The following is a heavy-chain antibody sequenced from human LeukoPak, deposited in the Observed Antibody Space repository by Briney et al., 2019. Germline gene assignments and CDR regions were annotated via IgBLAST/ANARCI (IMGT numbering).Heavy chain of an antibody. J-gene: IGHJ3*01. CDR2: VYWDDDR. CDR3: AHVMISFGGVRRIDAFDV. D-gene: IGHD3-16*01. Sequence: SGPTLVNPTQTLTLTCTFSGFSLSTSGVGVAWIRQAPGKALEWIAIVYWDDDRRYSPSVKSRVAIFKDTSKNLVVLTLTNVDPEDTATYYCAHVMISFGGVRRIDAFDVWGQGSMVTVSS. V-gene: IGHV2-5*02. CDR1: GFSLSTSGVG.